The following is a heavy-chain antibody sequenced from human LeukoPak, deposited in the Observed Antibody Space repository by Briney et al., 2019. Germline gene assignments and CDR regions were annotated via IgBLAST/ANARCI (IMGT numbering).Heavy chain of an antibody. Sequence: GGSLRLSCAASGFTFSNAWMNWVRQAPGKGLEWVSSISGRGGNTYYADSVKGRFTISRDDSKNTLFLQMNSLRAEDTAVYYCTTDRGVAAAGTGGYWGQGTLVTVSS. J-gene: IGHJ4*02. CDR1: GFTFSNAW. V-gene: IGHV3-23*01. CDR2: ISGRGGNT. CDR3: TTDRGVAAAGTGGY. D-gene: IGHD6-13*01.